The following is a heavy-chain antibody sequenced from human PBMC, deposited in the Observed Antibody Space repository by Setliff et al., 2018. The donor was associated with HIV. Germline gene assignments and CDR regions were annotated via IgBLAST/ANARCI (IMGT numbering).Heavy chain of an antibody. J-gene: IGHJ4*01. V-gene: IGHV3-23*01. CDR1: GFTFNTYA. CDR2: IITNGGTT. Sequence: GESLKLSCAASGFTFNTYAMTWVRQAPGKGIDWVSSIITNGGTTFYADSVKGRFTISRDDSNNMLFLEMNSLRAEDTALYYCTRDLTLYKLWGQGTLVTVSS. CDR3: TRDLTLYKL. D-gene: IGHD1-1*01.